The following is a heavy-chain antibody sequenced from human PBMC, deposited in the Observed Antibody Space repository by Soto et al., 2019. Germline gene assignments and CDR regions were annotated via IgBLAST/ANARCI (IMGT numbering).Heavy chain of an antibody. CDR3: KRDQTYAGNYYDY. J-gene: IGHJ4*02. CDR1: GFTFSSYW. D-gene: IGHD6-13*01. V-gene: IGHV3-74*01. Sequence: EVQLVESGGGLVQPGGSLRLSCAASGFTFSSYWMHWVRQAPGKGLVWVSRSNTDGSSVDYADSVKGRFTISRDNAKNPLYLQMNSLRIEDTAVYYCKRDQTYAGNYYDYWGQGTLVTVSS. CDR2: SNTDGSSV.